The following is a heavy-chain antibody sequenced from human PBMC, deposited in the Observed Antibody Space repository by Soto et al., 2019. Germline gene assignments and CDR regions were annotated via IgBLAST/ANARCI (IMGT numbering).Heavy chain of an antibody. J-gene: IGHJ4*02. CDR1: GYTFTGYY. CDR3: ARDGYDSGSYIMDS. V-gene: IGHV1-2*02. CDR2: INPNNGDT. D-gene: IGHD3-10*01. Sequence: ASVKVSCKASGYTFTGYYVQWVRQAPGQGLEWMGWINPNNGDTQYAQKFQDRVTLTSDTSTNTAYTEMRSLRSDDTAVYYCARDGYDSGSYIMDSWGQGTRVTVSS.